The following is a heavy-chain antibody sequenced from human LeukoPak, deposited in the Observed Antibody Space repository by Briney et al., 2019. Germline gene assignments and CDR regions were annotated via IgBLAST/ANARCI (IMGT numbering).Heavy chain of an antibody. CDR3: ARTRRRSYSSSWYSGAFDI. CDR1: GFTFSSYA. Sequence: PGGSLRLSCAASGFTFSSYAMSWVRQAPGKGLEWVSAISGSGGSTYYADSVKGRFTISRDDAKNSLYLQMNSLRAEDTAVYYCARTRRRSYSSSWYSGAFDIWGQGTMVTVSS. D-gene: IGHD6-13*01. V-gene: IGHV3-23*01. CDR2: ISGSGGST. J-gene: IGHJ3*02.